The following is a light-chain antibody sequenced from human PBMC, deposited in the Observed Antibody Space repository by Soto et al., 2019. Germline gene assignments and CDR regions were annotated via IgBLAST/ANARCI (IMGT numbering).Light chain of an antibody. Sequence: DIQMTQSQASLSASVGDRVTITCRASQSISSYLSWYQQKPGKAPKLLLNVASTLQSGVQSRFRGSGSGTDFTLAIRILQPEDFATYYCLHSSSTPHTCGGVTRVEIK. CDR2: VAS. V-gene: IGKV1-39*01. J-gene: IGKJ4*01. CDR3: LHSSSTPHT. CDR1: QSISSY.